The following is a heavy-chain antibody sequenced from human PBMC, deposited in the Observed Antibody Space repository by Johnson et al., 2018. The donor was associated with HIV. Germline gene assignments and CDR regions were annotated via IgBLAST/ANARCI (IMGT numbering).Heavy chain of an antibody. D-gene: IGHD2-2*01. J-gene: IGHJ3*02. CDR1: GFTFDDYA. CDR3: AKERQGAISVFALAGAFDI. CDR2: ISWNSGTI. V-gene: IGHV3-9*01. Sequence: VQLVESGGGLVQPGRSLRLSCAASGFTFDDYAMHWVRQATGKGLEWVSGISWNSGTIGYADSVKGRFTVSRDNAKNSLYLQMNSLRPEDTALYYCAKERQGAISVFALAGAFDIWGQGSMVIVSS.